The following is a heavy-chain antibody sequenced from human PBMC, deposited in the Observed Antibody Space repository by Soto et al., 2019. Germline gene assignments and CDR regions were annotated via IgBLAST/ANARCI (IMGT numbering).Heavy chain of an antibody. CDR1: GGSISTTNW. D-gene: IGHD3-22*01. V-gene: IGHV4-4*02. J-gene: IGHJ5*02. CDR3: ASGFDSDGLYKGGHP. Sequence: VQLQESGPGLVKPSGTLSLTCTVSGGSISTTNWWSWVRQSPGKGLEWIGEILHIGSTNYNPSLKSRVTISIDKSNNQFSLRLSSVTAADTAVYYCASGFDSDGLYKGGHPWGQGTLVSVSS. CDR2: ILHIGST.